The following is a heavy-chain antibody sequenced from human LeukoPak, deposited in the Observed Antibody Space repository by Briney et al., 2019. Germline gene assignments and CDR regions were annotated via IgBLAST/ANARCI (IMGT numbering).Heavy chain of an antibody. CDR3: AKDGTGGYYYLDY. V-gene: IGHV3-21*01. CDR2: ISSSSSYI. Sequence: GGSLRLSCAASGFAFSSYSMNWVRQAPGKGLEWVSSISSSSSYIYYADSVQGRFTISRDSSRNTLYLQMNSLRAEDTAVYYCAKDGTGGYYYLDYWGQGTLVTVSS. CDR1: GFAFSSYS. J-gene: IGHJ4*02. D-gene: IGHD3-22*01.